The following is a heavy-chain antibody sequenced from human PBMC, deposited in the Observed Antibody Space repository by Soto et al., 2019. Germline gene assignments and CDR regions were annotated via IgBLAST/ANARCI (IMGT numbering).Heavy chain of an antibody. V-gene: IGHV1-18*01. D-gene: IGHD5-12*01. CDR2: IGAYNGNT. Sequence: ASVKVSCKASGYTFTSYGISWVRQAPGQGLEWMGWIGAYNGNTNYAQKLQGRVTMTTDTSTSTAYMELRSLRSDDTAVYYCARLEDGGHDLPFFDYWGEGTLVTFSS. CDR3: ARLEDGGHDLPFFDY. CDR1: GYTFTSYG. J-gene: IGHJ4*02.